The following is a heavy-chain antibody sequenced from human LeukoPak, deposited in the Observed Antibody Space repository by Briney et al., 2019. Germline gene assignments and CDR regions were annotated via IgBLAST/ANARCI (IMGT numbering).Heavy chain of an antibody. J-gene: IGHJ4*02. V-gene: IGHV3-23*01. CDR2: ISDNGGST. Sequence: GRSLTLSCAASGFTFSSYAMSWVRQAPGKGLEWVSVISDNGGSTYYADSVKGRFTISRDNSKNTLYLQMNSLRAEDTAVYYCAKKNVEILEWLSPHYNFDYWGQGTLVTVSS. CDR3: AKKNVEILEWLSPHYNFDY. D-gene: IGHD3-3*01. CDR1: GFTFSSYA.